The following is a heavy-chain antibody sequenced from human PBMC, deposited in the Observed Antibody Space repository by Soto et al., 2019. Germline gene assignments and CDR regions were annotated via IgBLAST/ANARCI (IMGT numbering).Heavy chain of an antibody. V-gene: IGHV6-1*01. CDR2: TYYRSKWYN. CDR1: GDSVSSNSAA. D-gene: IGHD3-3*01. Sequence: PSQTLSLTCAISGDSVSSNSAAWNWIRQSPSRGLEWLGRTYYRSKWYNDYAVPVKSRITINPDTSKNQFSLQLNSVTPEDTAVYYCARGWYYDFWSGRYWFDPWGQGTLVTVSS. CDR3: ARGWYYDFWSGRYWFDP. J-gene: IGHJ5*02.